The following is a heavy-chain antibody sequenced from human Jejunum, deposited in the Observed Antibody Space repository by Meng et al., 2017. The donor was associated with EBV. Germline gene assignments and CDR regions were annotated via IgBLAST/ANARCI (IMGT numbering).Heavy chain of an antibody. CDR3: ARGRSSYLDS. CDR2: IHTNTGNP. D-gene: IGHD3-16*02. CDR1: GYTFTSTA. V-gene: IGHV7-4-1*02. J-gene: IGHJ5*01. Sequence: QFQLVQSGSELKNPGASVKVSCKTSGYTFTSTAINWLRQGPGKGLEWMGWIHTNTGNPTYVQGFTGRFVFSLDTSVSTAYLQISSLKPDDTGVYYCARGRSSYLDSWGQGTLVTVAS.